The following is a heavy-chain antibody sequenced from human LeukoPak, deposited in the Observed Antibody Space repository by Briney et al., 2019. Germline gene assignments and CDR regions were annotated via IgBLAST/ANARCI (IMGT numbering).Heavy chain of an antibody. CDR1: GGSISSYY. CDR3: ARALTTAGTEGLFDY. D-gene: IGHD6-13*01. J-gene: IGHJ4*02. CDR2: IFYSGST. Sequence: ASETLSLTCTASGGSISSYYWSWIRQPPGKGLEWIGYIFYSGSTNHNPSLKSRVTISVDTSKNQFSLKLSSVTAADTAVYYCARALTTAGTEGLFDYWGQGALVTVSS. V-gene: IGHV4-59*08.